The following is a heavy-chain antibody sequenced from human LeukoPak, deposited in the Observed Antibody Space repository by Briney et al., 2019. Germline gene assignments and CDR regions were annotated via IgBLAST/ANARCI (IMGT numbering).Heavy chain of an antibody. V-gene: IGHV3-7*01. CDR3: ARQLGGSGSY. D-gene: IGHD3-10*01. CDR1: GFTFNSYW. Sequence: GGSLILSCAASGFTFNSYWMSWVRQAPGKGLEWVANIKQDGSEKYYVDSVKGRFTISRDNAKNSVYLQMNSLRAEDTAVYYCARQLGGSGSYWGQGTLVTVSS. CDR2: IKQDGSEK. J-gene: IGHJ4*02.